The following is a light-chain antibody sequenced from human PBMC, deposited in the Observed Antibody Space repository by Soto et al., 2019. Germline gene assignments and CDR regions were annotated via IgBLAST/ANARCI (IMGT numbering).Light chain of an antibody. V-gene: IGKV3-20*01. Sequence: EIVLTQSPGTLSLSPGERATLSCRASQSVSSSSLAWYQQRPGHAPRLLIYGASIRATDIPDRFSGSGSGTDFTLTISRLEPEDFAVYYCQQYGSSPLTFGGGTKVEIK. CDR2: GAS. CDR1: QSVSSSS. CDR3: QQYGSSPLT. J-gene: IGKJ4*01.